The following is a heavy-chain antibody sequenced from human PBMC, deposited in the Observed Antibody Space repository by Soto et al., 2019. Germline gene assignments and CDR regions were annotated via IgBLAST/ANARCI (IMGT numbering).Heavy chain of an antibody. CDR1: GFTFSSYG. CDR3: ARDPSGWYRDSRAFDI. V-gene: IGHV3-33*01. J-gene: IGHJ3*02. D-gene: IGHD6-19*01. CDR2: IWYDGSNK. Sequence: PGGSLRLSCAASGFTFSSYGMHRVLQAPGKGLEWVAVIWYDGSNKYYADSVKGRFTISRDNSKNTLYLQMNSLRAEDTAVYYCARDPSGWYRDSRAFDIWGQGTMVTVSS.